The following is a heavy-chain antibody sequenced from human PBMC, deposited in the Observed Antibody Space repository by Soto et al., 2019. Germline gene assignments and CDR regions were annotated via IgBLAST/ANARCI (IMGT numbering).Heavy chain of an antibody. CDR2: INPDGSRT. D-gene: IGHD3-16*01. Sequence: EVQLVESGGGLVQPGGSLRLSCAASGFTSNNYWMHWVRQAPGKGLMWVSRINPDGSRTTYADSVKGRFAISRDNAKNTLYLQMNSLRAEDTAVYYCARVKLGSYDWFDPWGQGTLVTVSS. V-gene: IGHV3-74*01. CDR1: GFTSNNYW. CDR3: ARVKLGSYDWFDP. J-gene: IGHJ5*02.